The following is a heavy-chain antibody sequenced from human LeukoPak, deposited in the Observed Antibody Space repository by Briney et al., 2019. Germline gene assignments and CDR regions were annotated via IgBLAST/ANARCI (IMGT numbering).Heavy chain of an antibody. CDR2: ISYDGSNK. CDR1: GFTFSSYV. Sequence: GGSLRLSCAASGFTFSSYVMHWVRQAPGKGLEWVAVISYDGSNKYYADSVKGRFTISRDNSKNTLYLQMNSLRAEGTAVYYCARGGGYSGYPDYWGQGTLVTVSS. J-gene: IGHJ4*02. D-gene: IGHD5-12*01. CDR3: ARGGGYSGYPDY. V-gene: IGHV3-30*04.